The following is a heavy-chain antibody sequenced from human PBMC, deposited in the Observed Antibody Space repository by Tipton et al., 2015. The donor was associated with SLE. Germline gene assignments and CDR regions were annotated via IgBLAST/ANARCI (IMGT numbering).Heavy chain of an antibody. D-gene: IGHD3-10*01. Sequence: TLSLTCTVSGGSISSHYWSWIRQPPGKGLEWIGYIYYSGSTYYNPSLKSRVTISVDTSKNQFSLKLSSVTAADTAVYYCARDPEKRITMVRGVIIVDGMDVWGQGTTVTVSS. CDR1: GGSISSHY. J-gene: IGHJ6*02. CDR2: IYYSGST. CDR3: ARDPEKRITMVRGVIIVDGMDV. V-gene: IGHV4-59*11.